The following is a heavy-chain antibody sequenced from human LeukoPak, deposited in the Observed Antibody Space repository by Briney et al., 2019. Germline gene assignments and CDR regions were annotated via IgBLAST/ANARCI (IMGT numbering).Heavy chain of an antibody. J-gene: IGHJ3*02. D-gene: IGHD1-26*01. CDR1: GGSFSGYY. CDR3: ATYGSYLDAFDI. CDR2: IYTSGST. Sequence: SETLSLTCSVYGGSFSGYYWSWIRQPAGKGLEWIGRIYTSGSTNYNPSLKSRFTISVDTAKNQFALKMSSVTAAATAVYYCATYGSYLDAFDIWGQGTMVTVSS. V-gene: IGHV4-4*07.